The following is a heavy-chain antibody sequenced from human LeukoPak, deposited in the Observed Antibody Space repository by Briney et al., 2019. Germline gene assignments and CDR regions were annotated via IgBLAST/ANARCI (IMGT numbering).Heavy chain of an antibody. CDR3: ARTQAVAGPCDY. CDR2: IYYSGST. J-gene: IGHJ4*02. V-gene: IGHV4-39*01. CDR1: GGSISTSIYY. D-gene: IGHD6-19*01. Sequence: SETLSLTCTVSGGSISTSIYYWGWIRQPPGKGLEWIGSIYYSGSTYYNPSLKSRVTISVDTSKNQFSLKLSSVTAANTAVYYCARTQAVAGPCDYWGQGTLVTVSS.